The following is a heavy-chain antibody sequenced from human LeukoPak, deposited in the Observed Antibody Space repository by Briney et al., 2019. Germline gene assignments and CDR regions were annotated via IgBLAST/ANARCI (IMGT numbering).Heavy chain of an antibody. V-gene: IGHV3-23*01. CDR1: GFTFSSYA. Sequence: HSGGSLRLSCAASGFTFSSYAMSWVRQAPGKGLEWVSAISGSGGSTYYADSVKGRFTISRDNSKNTLYLQMNSLRAEDTAVYYCAKAIREMATIRDAFDIWGQGTMVTVSS. J-gene: IGHJ3*02. CDR2: ISGSGGST. D-gene: IGHD5-24*01. CDR3: AKAIREMATIRDAFDI.